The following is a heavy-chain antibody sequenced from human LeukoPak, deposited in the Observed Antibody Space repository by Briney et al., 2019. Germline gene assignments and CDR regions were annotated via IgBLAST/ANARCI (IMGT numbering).Heavy chain of an antibody. CDR3: AKDLDSSGS. V-gene: IGHV3-23*01. CDR2: ISGSGGST. J-gene: IGHJ5*02. Sequence: GGSLRLSCAASGFTVSSNYMSWVRQAPGKGLEWVSAISGSGGSTYYADSVKGRFTISRDNSKNTLYLQMNSLRAEDTAVYYCAKDLDSSGSWGQGTLVTVSS. D-gene: IGHD6-19*01. CDR1: GFTVSSNY.